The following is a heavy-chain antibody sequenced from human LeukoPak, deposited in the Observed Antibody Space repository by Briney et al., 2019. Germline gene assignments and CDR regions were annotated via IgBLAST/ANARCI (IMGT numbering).Heavy chain of an antibody. J-gene: IGHJ4*02. CDR2: ISYDGSNK. CDR3: ARSSRWIGIFGVVNSYYFDY. V-gene: IGHV3-30-3*01. Sequence: GGSLRLSCAASGFTFSSYAMHWVRQAPGKGLEWVAVISYDGSNKYYADSVKGRFTISRDNSKNTLYLQMNSLRAEDTAVYYCARSSRWIGIFGVVNSYYFDYWGQGTLVTVSS. D-gene: IGHD3-3*01. CDR1: GFTFSSYA.